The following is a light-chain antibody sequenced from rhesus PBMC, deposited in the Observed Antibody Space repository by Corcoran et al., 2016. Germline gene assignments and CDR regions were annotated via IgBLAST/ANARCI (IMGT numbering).Light chain of an antibody. CDR3: QHGYGTPFT. V-gene: IGKV1-74*01. CDR1: ENVNNY. CDR2: KAS. J-gene: IGKJ3*01. Sequence: DIQMTQSPSSLSASVGDRVTITCRASENVNNYLNWYQQKPGKAPKLLIYKASTLQSGVPSRFSGSGAETDYTFTISSLQPEDVATYYCQHGYGTPFTFGPGTKLDIK.